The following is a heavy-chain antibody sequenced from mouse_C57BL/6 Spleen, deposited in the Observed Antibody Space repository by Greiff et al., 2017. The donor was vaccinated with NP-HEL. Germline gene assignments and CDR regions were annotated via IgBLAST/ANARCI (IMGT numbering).Heavy chain of an antibody. CDR2: ISGGGGNT. J-gene: IGHJ2*01. CDR1: GFTFSSYT. V-gene: IGHV5-9*01. Sequence: EVKLMESGGGLVKPGGSLKLSCAASGFTFSSYTMSWVRQTPEKRLEWVATISGGGGNTYYPDSVKGRFTISRDNAKNTLYLQRSSLRSEDTALYYCARQDYGSSSLYFDYWGQGTTLTVSS. D-gene: IGHD1-1*01. CDR3: ARQDYGSSSLYFDY.